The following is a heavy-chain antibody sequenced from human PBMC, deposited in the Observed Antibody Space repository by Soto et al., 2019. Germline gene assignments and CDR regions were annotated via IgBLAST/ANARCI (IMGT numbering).Heavy chain of an antibody. CDR3: AREGSRGWDGLNRFDP. Sequence: EVQLVESGGGLVQPGGSLRLSCAASGFTFSSYSMNWVRQAPGKGLEWVSYISSSSSTIYYADSVKGRFTISRDNAKNXLYLQMNSLRAEDTGVYNGAREGSRGWDGLNRFDPWGQGTLVTVSS. CDR1: GFTFSSYS. CDR2: ISSSSSTI. J-gene: IGHJ5*02. V-gene: IGHV3-48*01. D-gene: IGHD6-19*01.